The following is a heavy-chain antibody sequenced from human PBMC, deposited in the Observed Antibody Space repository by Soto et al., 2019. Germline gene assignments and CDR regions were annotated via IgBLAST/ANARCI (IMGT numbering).Heavy chain of an antibody. Sequence: QVQLVQSGAEVKKPGSSVKVSCKASGGTFSSYTFSWVRQAPGQGLEWMGGIVPLFGATNDGKIFQGRVTISADDSTSTVYMERTSLRSDDTAMDSCASYGAVTSTRPRGAFDIWGQGTVITVSS. CDR1: GGTFSSYT. CDR2: IVPLFGAT. V-gene: IGHV1-69*01. J-gene: IGHJ3*02. CDR3: ASYGAVTSTRPRGAFDI. D-gene: IGHD6-6*01.